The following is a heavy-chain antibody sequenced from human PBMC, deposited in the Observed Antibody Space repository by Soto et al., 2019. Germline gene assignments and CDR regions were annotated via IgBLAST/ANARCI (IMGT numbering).Heavy chain of an antibody. D-gene: IGHD5-18*01. J-gene: IGHJ5*02. CDR3: ARERVWVPWFDP. CDR2: INSDGSST. Sequence: HPGGSLRLSCAASGFTFSSYWMHWVRQAPGKGLVWVSRINSDGSSTSYADSVKGRFTISRDNAKNTLYLQMNSLRAEDTAVYYCARERVWVPWFDPWGQGTLVTVSS. CDR1: GFTFSSYW. V-gene: IGHV3-74*01.